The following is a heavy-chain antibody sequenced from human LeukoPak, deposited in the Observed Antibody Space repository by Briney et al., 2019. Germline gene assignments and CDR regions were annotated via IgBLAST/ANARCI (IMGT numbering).Heavy chain of an antibody. CDR2: ISYDGSNK. D-gene: IGHD2-8*01. CDR1: GFTFSSYG. Sequence: GGSLRLSCAASGFTFSSYGMHWVRQAPGKGLEWVAVISYDGSNKYYADSVKGRFTVSRDNSKNTLYLQMNSLRAEDTAVYYCAKVHAIGSYYYYYMDVWGKGTTVTVSS. V-gene: IGHV3-30*18. CDR3: AKVHAIGSYYYYYMDV. J-gene: IGHJ6*03.